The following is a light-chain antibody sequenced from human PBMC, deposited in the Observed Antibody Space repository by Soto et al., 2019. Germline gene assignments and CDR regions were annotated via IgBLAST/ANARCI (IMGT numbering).Light chain of an antibody. Sequence: QSVLTQPPSVSAAPEQTVTISCSGSSSNIGNTFVSWYQQLPGTAPRLLVYDNNKRPSGIPDRFSGSKSGTSATLGITGLQTGDEANYYCGTWDSSLSAVVFGGGTKLTVL. CDR2: DNN. CDR3: GTWDSSLSAVV. CDR1: SSNIGNTF. V-gene: IGLV1-51*01. J-gene: IGLJ2*01.